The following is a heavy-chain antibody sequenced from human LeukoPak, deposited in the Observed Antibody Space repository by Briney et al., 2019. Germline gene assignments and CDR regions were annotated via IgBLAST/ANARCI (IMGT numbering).Heavy chain of an antibody. D-gene: IGHD3-3*01. CDR3: ARASPVLRFLEWLPPGDYYYMDV. Sequence: SVKVSCKASGGTFSSYAISWVRQAPGQGLEWMGGIIPIFGTANYAQKFQGRVTITTDESTSTAYMELSSLRSEDTAVYYCARASPVLRFLEWLPPGDYYYMDVWGKGTTVTVSS. CDR2: IIPIFGTA. J-gene: IGHJ6*03. V-gene: IGHV1-69*05. CDR1: GGTFSSYA.